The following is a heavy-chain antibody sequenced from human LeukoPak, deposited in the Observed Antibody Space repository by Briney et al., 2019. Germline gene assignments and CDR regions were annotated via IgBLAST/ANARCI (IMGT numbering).Heavy chain of an antibody. J-gene: IGHJ4*02. D-gene: IGHD6-13*01. Sequence: TSETLSLTCTVSGGSISSSSYYWGWIRQPPGKGLEWIGSIYYSGSTYYNPSLKSRVTISVDTSKNQFSLKLSSVTAADTAVYYCARGEIAAAGPFDYWGQGTLVTVSS. CDR3: ARGEIAAAGPFDY. CDR1: GGSISSSSYY. CDR2: IYYSGST. V-gene: IGHV4-39*07.